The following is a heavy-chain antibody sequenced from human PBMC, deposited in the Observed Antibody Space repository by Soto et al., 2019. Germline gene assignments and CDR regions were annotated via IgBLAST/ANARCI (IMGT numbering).Heavy chain of an antibody. CDR2: ISSSSSYI. CDR1: GFTFSSYS. Sequence: GGSLRFSCAASGFTFSSYSMNWVRQAPGKGLEWVSSISSSSSYIYYADSVKGRFTISRDNAKNSLYLQMNSLRAEDTAVYYCARDKAVGYGMDVWSQGTTVTVSS. V-gene: IGHV3-21*01. CDR3: ARDKAVGYGMDV. J-gene: IGHJ6*02.